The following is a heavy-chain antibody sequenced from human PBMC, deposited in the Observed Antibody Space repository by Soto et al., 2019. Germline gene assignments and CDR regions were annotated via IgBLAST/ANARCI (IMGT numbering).Heavy chain of an antibody. J-gene: IGHJ4*02. CDR2: MSGSGGST. CDR1: GFTFSDHY. CDR3: ARDHALIVSGINTNGRFVDY. Sequence: QVLLVESGGGLVKRGGSLTLSCTAAGFTFSDHYMSWIRQAPGTGLEWISYMSGSGGSTYYADSVKGRFTVSRDNANNSPSLQLRSLGAEDTAVYFCARDHALIVSGINTNGRFVDYWSQGTLVTVSS. V-gene: IGHV3-11*01. D-gene: IGHD1-1*01.